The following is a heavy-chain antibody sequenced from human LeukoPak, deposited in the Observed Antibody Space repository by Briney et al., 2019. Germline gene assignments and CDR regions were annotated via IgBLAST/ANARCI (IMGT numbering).Heavy chain of an antibody. CDR3: VLYGDYESPDGFDI. CDR2: ISGSGGST. V-gene: IGHV3-23*01. J-gene: IGHJ3*02. Sequence: PGGSLRLSCVVSGFTFSRYWMSWVRQAPGKGLEWVSAISGSGGSTYYADSVKGRFTISRDNSKNTLYLHMNSLRAEDTAVYYCVLYGDYESPDGFDIWGQGTMVTVSS. CDR1: GFTFSRYW. D-gene: IGHD4-17*01.